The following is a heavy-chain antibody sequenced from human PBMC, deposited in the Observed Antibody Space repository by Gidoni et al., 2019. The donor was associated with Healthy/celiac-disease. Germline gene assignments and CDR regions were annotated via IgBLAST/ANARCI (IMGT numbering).Heavy chain of an antibody. CDR2: ISSSSSYI. D-gene: IGHD2-15*01. CDR1: GFTFSSYS. V-gene: IGHV3-21*01. CDR3: ARDLAVCSGGSCPHY. J-gene: IGHJ4*02. Sequence: EVQLVESGGGLVKPGGSLRLSCAASGFTFSSYSMNWVRQAPGKGLEWVSSISSSSSYIYYADSVKGRFTISRDNAKNSLYLQMNSLRAEDTAVYYCARDLAVCSGGSCPHYWGQGTLVTVSS.